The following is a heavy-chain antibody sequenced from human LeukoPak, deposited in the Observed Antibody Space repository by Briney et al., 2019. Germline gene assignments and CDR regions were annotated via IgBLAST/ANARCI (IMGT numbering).Heavy chain of an antibody. J-gene: IGHJ4*02. V-gene: IGHV3-23*01. CDR1: GFTLSSYA. CDR2: ISGSGGST. D-gene: IGHD2-15*01. Sequence: AGGSLRLSCAASGFTLSSYAMSWVRQAPGKGLEWVSAISGSGGSTYYADSVKGRFTISRDNSKNTLYLQMNSLRAEDTAVYYCAKDSSLVVVAATAYYFDYWGQGTLVTVSS. CDR3: AKDSSLVVVAATAYYFDY.